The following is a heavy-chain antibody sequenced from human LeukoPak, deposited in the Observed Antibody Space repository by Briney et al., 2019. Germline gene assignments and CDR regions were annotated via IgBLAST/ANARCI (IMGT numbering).Heavy chain of an antibody. Sequence: PGGSLRLSCAASGFTFSSYWMHWVRQAPGKGLVWVSRINSDGSSTSYADSVKGRFTISRDNAKNTLYLQMSSLRAEDTAVYYCARVDYYGSGSYHTFDYWGQGTLVTVSS. CDR3: ARVDYYGSGSYHTFDY. D-gene: IGHD3-10*01. CDR1: GFTFSSYW. J-gene: IGHJ4*02. V-gene: IGHV3-74*01. CDR2: INSDGSST.